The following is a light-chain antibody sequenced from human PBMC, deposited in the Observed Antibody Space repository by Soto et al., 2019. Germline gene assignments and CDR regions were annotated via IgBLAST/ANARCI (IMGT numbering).Light chain of an antibody. J-gene: IGKJ2*01. CDR2: DAS. V-gene: IGKV1-5*01. Sequence: DIRMTQSPSTLSAVVGDRVTITCRASESVSSAVAWYQQKPGKAPKLLIYDASTLESGVPSRFSGSGFGTEFTLTIISLQPDDFGTYYCQQYESFSPYTFGRGTRLEIK. CDR1: ESVSSA. CDR3: QQYESFSPYT.